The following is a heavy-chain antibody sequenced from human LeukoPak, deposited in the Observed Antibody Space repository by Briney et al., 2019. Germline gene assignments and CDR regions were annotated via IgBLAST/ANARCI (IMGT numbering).Heavy chain of an antibody. CDR3: ARQPNQPGFWSGYVDY. D-gene: IGHD3-3*01. CDR1: GASISSTRHN. CDR2: VHQSGAT. V-gene: IGHV4-39*01. Sequence: SETLSLTCTVCGASISSTRHNGDWIRHPPGKGLECIGSVHQSGATYYNPSLESRVPMSLATSKNRFSLTLTSVTAADTAVYYCARQPNQPGFWSGYVDYWGQGILVTVSS. J-gene: IGHJ4*02.